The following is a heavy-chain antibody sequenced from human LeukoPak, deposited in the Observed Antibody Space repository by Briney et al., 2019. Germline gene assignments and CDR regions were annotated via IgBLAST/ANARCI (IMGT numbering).Heavy chain of an antibody. CDR1: GGSISSSSYY. V-gene: IGHV4-39*07. CDR3: ARDEDWGSFDY. J-gene: IGHJ4*02. Sequence: SETLSLTCTVSGGSISSSSYYWGWIRQPPGKGLEWIGGIYYSGSTYYNPSLKSRVTISVDTSKSQFSLKLSSVTAADTAVYYCARDEDWGSFDYWGQGTLVTVSS. D-gene: IGHD7-27*01. CDR2: IYYSGST.